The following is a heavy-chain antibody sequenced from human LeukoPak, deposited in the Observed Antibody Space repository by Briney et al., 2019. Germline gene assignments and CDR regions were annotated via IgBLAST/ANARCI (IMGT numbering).Heavy chain of an antibody. CDR2: ISYDGSNE. CDR3: AKWLYYYDSSGFDY. Sequence: GRSLRLSCAASGFTFSSYAMHWVRQAPGKELKWVAVISYDGSNEYYEDSMKGRFTISRDNAKNTPYLQMKSLRAEDTAVYYCAKWLYYYDSSGFDYWGQGTLVTVSS. CDR1: GFTFSSYA. J-gene: IGHJ4*02. V-gene: IGHV3-30*18. D-gene: IGHD3-22*01.